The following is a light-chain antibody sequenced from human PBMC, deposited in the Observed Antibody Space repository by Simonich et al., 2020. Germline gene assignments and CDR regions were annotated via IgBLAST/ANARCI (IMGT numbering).Light chain of an antibody. V-gene: IGKV1-27*01. J-gene: IGKJ1*01. CDR3: QKYNSAPRT. CDR1: QRISNY. CDR2: AAS. Sequence: DIQMTQSPSSLSASVGDRVTITCRASQRISNYLAWYQQKPGKVPKLLIYAASTFQDGVPTRFLGGGSGTVFSLPTRSLKPEDVATYYFQKYNSAPRTFGQGTKGEIK.